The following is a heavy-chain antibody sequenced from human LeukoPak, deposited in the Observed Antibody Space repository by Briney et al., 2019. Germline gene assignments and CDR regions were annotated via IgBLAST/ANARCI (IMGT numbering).Heavy chain of an antibody. D-gene: IGHD3-22*01. CDR1: GFTFTSYS. CDR2: ISGGGGST. V-gene: IGHV3-23*01. Sequence: PGGSLRLSCAASGFTFTSYSMNWVRQAPGKGLEWVSTISGGGGSTYYADSVKGRFTISRDNAKNTLYLQMNSLRAEDTAVYYCARVGDSSGYYGYYYYYYGMDVWGQGTTVTVSS. CDR3: ARVGDSSGYYGYYYYYYGMDV. J-gene: IGHJ6*02.